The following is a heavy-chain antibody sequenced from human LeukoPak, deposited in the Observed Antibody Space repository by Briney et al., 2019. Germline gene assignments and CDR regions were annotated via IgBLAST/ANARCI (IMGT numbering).Heavy chain of an antibody. D-gene: IGHD2-2*01. J-gene: IGHJ4*02. CDR1: GYSLSSGHY. CDR2: IYHSGSP. Sequence: PSDTLPLTCAVSGYSLSSGHYWDWIRHPPGKGLEWIGPIYHSGSPYSNPPLKSRVTISVDTSKNQFSLKLTSVTAADTAVYYCARVRGYCSSTICYRYYFDYWGQGTLVTVSS. CDR3: ARVRGYCSSTICYRYYFDY. V-gene: IGHV4-38-2*01.